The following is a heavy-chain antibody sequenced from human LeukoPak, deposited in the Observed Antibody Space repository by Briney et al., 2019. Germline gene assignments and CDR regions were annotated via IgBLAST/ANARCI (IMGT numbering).Heavy chain of an antibody. CDR2: IKQDGSEK. V-gene: IGHV3-7*01. D-gene: IGHD6-6*01. J-gene: IGHJ4*02. Sequence: GGSLRLSCAASGFTFSSYWMSWVRQAPGKGLEWVANIKQDGSEKYYVDSVKGRFTISRDNAKKSLYLQMNSLRAEDTAVYYCARDGGEYSSSHFDYWGQGTLVTVSS. CDR1: GFTFSSYW. CDR3: ARDGGEYSSSHFDY.